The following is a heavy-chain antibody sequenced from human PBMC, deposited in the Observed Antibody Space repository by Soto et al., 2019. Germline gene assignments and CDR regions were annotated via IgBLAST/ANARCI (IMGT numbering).Heavy chain of an antibody. CDR1: GDNLSSYS. D-gene: IGHD2-15*01. CDR3: ARACSGGNCYLDYFDF. V-gene: IGHV1-69*08. J-gene: IGHJ4*02. Sequence: SVKVSCKSSGDNLSSYSITWVRQAPGQGLEWMGRIIPIVGTSNYAQRFQGRVTITADKSTSTAYMELSSLTSEDTGVYYCARACSGGNCYLDYFDFWGQGTLVTVSS. CDR2: IIPIVGTS.